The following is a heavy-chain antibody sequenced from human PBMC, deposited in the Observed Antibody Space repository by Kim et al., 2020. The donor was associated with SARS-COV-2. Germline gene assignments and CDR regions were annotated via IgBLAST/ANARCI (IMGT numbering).Heavy chain of an antibody. V-gene: IGHV7-4-1*02. D-gene: IGHD6-13*01. J-gene: IGHJ4*02. CDR1: GYTFTSYA. Sequence: ASVKVSCKASGYTFTSYAMNWVRQAPGQGLEWMGWINTNTGNPTYAQGFTGRFVFSLDTSVSTAYLQISSLKAEDTAVYYCARALPKQQLVKLPFPMNYWGQGTLVTVSS. CDR2: INTNTGNP. CDR3: ARALPKQQLVKLPFPMNY.